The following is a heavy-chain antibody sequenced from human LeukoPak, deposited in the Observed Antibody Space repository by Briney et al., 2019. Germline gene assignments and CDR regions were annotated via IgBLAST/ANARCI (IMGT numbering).Heavy chain of an antibody. CDR3: TKDQVVYGSGSYSVD. CDR2: ISTSGSST. J-gene: IGHJ4*02. D-gene: IGHD3-10*01. V-gene: IGHV3-23*01. CDR1: GFTFSRSA. Sequence: GGSLRLSCATSGFTFSRSAMSWVRQAPGKGPEWVSAISTSGSSTYYTDSVKGRFTISRDNSKNTLFLEITILRAEDTAVYYCTKDQVVYGSGSYSVDWGQGTLVTVSS.